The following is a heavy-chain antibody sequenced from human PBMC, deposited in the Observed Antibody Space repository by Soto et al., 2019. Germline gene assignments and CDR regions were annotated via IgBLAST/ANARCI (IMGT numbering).Heavy chain of an antibody. CDR3: ARDTRMAPSYFDY. J-gene: IGHJ4*02. V-gene: IGHV3-30-3*01. D-gene: IGHD3-10*01. CDR1: GFSLSNYA. Sequence: GGSLRLSCAASGFSLSNYAMHWVRQAPGKGLEWVALILYDGTNKYYADSVKGRFTISRDTSKNTVYLQMSSLRVEDTAVYYCARDTRMAPSYFDYWGQGTLVTVSS. CDR2: ILYDGTNK.